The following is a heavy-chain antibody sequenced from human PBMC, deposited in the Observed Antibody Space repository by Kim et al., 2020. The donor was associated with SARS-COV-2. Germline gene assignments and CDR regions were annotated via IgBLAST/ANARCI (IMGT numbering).Heavy chain of an antibody. V-gene: IGHV3-23*01. Sequence: GGSLRLSCAASGFTFSSYAMSWVRQAPGKGLEWVSAISGSGGSTYYADSVKGRFTISRDNSKNTLYLQMNSLRAEDTAVYYCAKDYMKPPEFGVVTTEGGFDPWGQGTLVTVSS. CDR3: AKDYMKPPEFGVVTTEGGFDP. CDR1: GFTFSSYA. D-gene: IGHD3-3*01. J-gene: IGHJ5*02. CDR2: ISGSGGST.